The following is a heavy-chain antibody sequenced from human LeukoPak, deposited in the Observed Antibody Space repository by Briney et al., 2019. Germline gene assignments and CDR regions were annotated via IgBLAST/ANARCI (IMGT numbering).Heavy chain of an antibody. CDR3: AREGTVATIPFDY. CDR1: GFTFSSYA. CDR2: ISYDGSNK. J-gene: IGHJ4*02. Sequence: PGGSLRLSCAASGFTFSSYAMHWVRQAPGKGLEWVAVISYDGSNKYYADSVKGRFTISRDNSKNTLYLQMNSLRAEDTAVYYCAREGTVATIPFDYWGQGTLVTVSS. V-gene: IGHV3-30-3*01. D-gene: IGHD5-12*01.